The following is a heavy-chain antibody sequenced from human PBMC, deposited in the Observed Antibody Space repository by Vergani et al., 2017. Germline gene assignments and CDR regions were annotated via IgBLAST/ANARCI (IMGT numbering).Heavy chain of an antibody. Sequence: QVHLVESGGGVVQPGRSLRLSCVVSGFTSSYYGMHWVRQAPGKGLEWVAVISYDGTKKYYADSVKGRFTISRDNSKSTLYLQMNILRTEDTAVYYCATKSCGTPGCQIGYFREWGQGTLVTVSS. CDR3: ATKSCGTPGCQIGYFRE. D-gene: IGHD1-1*01. CDR2: ISYDGTKK. J-gene: IGHJ1*01. V-gene: IGHV3-30*03. CDR1: GFTSSYYG.